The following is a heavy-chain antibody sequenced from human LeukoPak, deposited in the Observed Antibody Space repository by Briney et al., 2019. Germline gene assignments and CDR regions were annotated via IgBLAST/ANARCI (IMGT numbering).Heavy chain of an antibody. Sequence: GGSLRLSCAASGFTFSSYSMNWVRQAPGKGLEWVSSISSSSSYIYYAASVKGRFTISRDNSKNTLYLQMNSLRAEDTAVYYCAKDYISSGYRTFDHWGQGTLVTVSS. D-gene: IGHD3-22*01. J-gene: IGHJ4*02. CDR1: GFTFSSYS. CDR2: ISSSSSYI. CDR3: AKDYISSGYRTFDH. V-gene: IGHV3-21*04.